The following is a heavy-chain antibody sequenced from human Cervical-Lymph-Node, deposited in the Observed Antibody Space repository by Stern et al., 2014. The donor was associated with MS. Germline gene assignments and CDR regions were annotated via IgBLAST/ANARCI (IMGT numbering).Heavy chain of an antibody. CDR1: GDNFINHA. V-gene: IGHV1-69*01. J-gene: IGHJ3*02. CDR3: ARSLRHYYDSSGYPDALDM. CDR2: IIPMYDAP. Sequence: VQLVQSGAEVKKPGSSVKVSCKTSGDNFINHAFTWVRQAPGQGLEWMGGIIPMYDAPNYAQKLPGRVTITADASTNTVYMELSSLRSEDTAMFYCARSLRHYYDSSGYPDALDMWGQGTMVTVSS. D-gene: IGHD3-22*01.